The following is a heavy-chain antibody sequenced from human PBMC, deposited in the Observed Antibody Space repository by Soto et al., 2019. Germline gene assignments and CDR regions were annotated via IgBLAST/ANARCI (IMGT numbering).Heavy chain of an antibody. J-gene: IGHJ6*02. CDR2: INHSGST. V-gene: IGHV4-34*01. D-gene: IGHD2-15*01. CDR1: GGSFSGYY. Sequence: SETLSLTCAVYGGSFSGYYWSWIRQPPGKGLEWIGEINHSGSTNYNPSLKSRVTISVDTSKNQFYLKLSTVTAADTAVYYCARGRYCSGGSCPFYGMGVWAQGTTVTVSS. CDR3: ARGRYCSGGSCPFYGMGV.